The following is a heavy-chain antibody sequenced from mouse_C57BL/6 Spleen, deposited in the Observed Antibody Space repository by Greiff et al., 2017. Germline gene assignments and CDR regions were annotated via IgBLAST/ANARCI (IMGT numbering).Heavy chain of an antibody. CDR2: IYWDDDK. D-gene: IGHD1-1*01. Sequence: QVTLKASGPGILQSSQTLSLTCSFSGFSLSTSGMGVSWIRQPSGKGLEWLAHIYWDDDKRYNPSLKRRLTISKDTTRNQVFLKITSVDTADTATYYCSRSPTYYGSSYGYFDYWGQGTTLTVSS. CDR3: SRSPTYYGSSYGYFDY. CDR1: GFSLSTSGMG. V-gene: IGHV8-12*01. J-gene: IGHJ2*01.